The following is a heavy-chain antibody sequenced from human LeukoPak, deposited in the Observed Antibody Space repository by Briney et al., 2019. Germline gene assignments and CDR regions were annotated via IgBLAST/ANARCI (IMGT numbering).Heavy chain of an antibody. D-gene: IGHD3-16*02. Sequence: SVKVSCKASGGSFSSSPINWMRQAPGQGLEWMGSIVPIFGTAKSAQKFQGRVTITADESTTTAHLELSGLRSEDTAVYYCAINGAHIVAFDVWGQGTMVSVSS. J-gene: IGHJ3*01. CDR3: AINGAHIVAFDV. V-gene: IGHV1-69*15. CDR1: GGSFSSSP. CDR2: IVPIFGTA.